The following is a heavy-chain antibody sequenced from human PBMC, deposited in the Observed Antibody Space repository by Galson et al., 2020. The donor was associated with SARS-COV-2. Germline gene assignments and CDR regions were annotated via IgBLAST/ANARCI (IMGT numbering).Heavy chain of an antibody. CDR3: ARGFDY. V-gene: IGHV4-59*01. J-gene: IGHJ4*02. Sequence: SETLSLSCTVSGGTISSYYWSWIRQPPGKGLEWIGDIYYSGSNNYNASLKRRVTISLETSKNQFPLKLSSVTAADTAVYYCARGFDYWGQGTLVTVSS. CDR2: IYYSGSN. CDR1: GGTISSYY.